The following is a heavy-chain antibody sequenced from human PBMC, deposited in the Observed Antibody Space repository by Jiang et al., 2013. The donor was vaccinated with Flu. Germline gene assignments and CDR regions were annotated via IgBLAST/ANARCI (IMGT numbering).Heavy chain of an antibody. CDR1: GGSISSYY. D-gene: IGHD3-22*01. Sequence: KPSETLSLTCTVSGGSISSYYWSWIRQPPGKGLEWIGYIYYSGSTNYNPSLKSRVTISVDTSKNQFSLKLSSVTAADTAVYYCARDLRRYYDSSPGGHWYFDLWGRGTLVTVSS. J-gene: IGHJ2*01. CDR2: IYYSGST. V-gene: IGHV4-59*01. CDR3: ARDLRRYYDSSPGGHWYFDL.